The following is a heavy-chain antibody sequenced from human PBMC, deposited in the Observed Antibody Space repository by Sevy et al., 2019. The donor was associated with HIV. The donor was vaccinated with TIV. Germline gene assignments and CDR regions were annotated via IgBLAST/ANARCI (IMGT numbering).Heavy chain of an antibody. CDR1: GFTFSSYS. CDR3: ARGPIVVVPAAPPPDFDY. J-gene: IGHJ4*02. V-gene: IGHV3-21*01. Sequence: GGSLRLSCAASGFTFSSYSMNWVRQAPGKGLEWVSSISTSSSYTYYADSVKGRFTISRDNAKNSLNLQMNSLRAEDTAVYYCARGPIVVVPAAPPPDFDYWGQGTLVTVSS. D-gene: IGHD2-2*01. CDR2: ISTSSSYT.